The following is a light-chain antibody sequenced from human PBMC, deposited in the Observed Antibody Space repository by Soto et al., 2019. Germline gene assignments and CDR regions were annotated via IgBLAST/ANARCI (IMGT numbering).Light chain of an antibody. J-gene: IGKJ5*01. CDR2: EAS. CDR1: QSVSSY. V-gene: IGKV3-11*01. Sequence: EIVLTQSPATLSLSPGERATLSCRASQSVSSYLAWYQQKPGQAPRLLFYEASNRATGIPARFSGSDSGTFFTLTSSSLAPEDCAFYYYQQRSHWSTFGQGTRLEIK. CDR3: QQRSHWST.